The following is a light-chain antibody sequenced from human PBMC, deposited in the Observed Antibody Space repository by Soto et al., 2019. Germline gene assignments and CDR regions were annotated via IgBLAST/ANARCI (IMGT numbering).Light chain of an antibody. CDR3: QQYLQWPLT. V-gene: IGKV3-15*01. CDR2: GVS. J-gene: IGKJ4*01. CDR1: QTITSS. Sequence: EIVLTQSPGTLSLSPGDRASLSCRASQTITSSFLAWYQQKPGQAPRLLMYGVSTRATGIPARFGGSGSGTDFTLTISGLQSGDFGVYFCQQYLQWPLTFGGGTKVDIK.